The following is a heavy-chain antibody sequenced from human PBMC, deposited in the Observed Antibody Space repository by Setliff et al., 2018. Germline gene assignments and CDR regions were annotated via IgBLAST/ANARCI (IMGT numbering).Heavy chain of an antibody. CDR3: ARGRDFWSGYYDY. V-gene: IGHV1-2*04. CDR1: GYTFTGYY. J-gene: IGHJ4*02. D-gene: IGHD3-3*01. CDR2: INPNSGGT. Sequence: GASVKVSCKASGYTFTGYYMHWVRQAPGQGLEWMGWINPNSGGTNYAQKFQGWVTMTRDTSISTAYMELSRLRSDDTAVYYCARGRDFWSGYYDYWGQGTLVTVSS.